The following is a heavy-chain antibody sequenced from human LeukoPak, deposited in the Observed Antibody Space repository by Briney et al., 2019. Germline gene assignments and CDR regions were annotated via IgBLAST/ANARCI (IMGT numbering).Heavy chain of an antibody. D-gene: IGHD1-14*01. CDR1: GFTFGKYW. CDR2: IKLDGSEK. Sequence: GGSLRLSCVASGFTFGKYWMSWVRQAPGKGLEWVANIKLDGSEKNYVDSVKGRFTISRDNTKNSLYLQMNSLKVEDTAVFYCAREFTERAFDYWGQGTLVTVSS. J-gene: IGHJ4*02. V-gene: IGHV3-7*03. CDR3: AREFTERAFDY.